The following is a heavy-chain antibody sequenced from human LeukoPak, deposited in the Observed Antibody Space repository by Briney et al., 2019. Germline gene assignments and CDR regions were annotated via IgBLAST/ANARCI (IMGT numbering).Heavy chain of an antibody. CDR1: GFTFSSYT. J-gene: IGHJ4*02. D-gene: IGHD2-2*01. CDR2: ISSGSSGGVT. V-gene: IGHV3-23*01. Sequence: GGSLRLSCAASGFTFSSYTMSWVRQTPGKGLEWVSGISSGSSGGVTYYADSVKGRFTISRDNSKNTLYLQMDSLRAEDSAVFYCAKGGWGVPTARGLDYWGQGTLVTVS. CDR3: AKGGWGVPTARGLDY.